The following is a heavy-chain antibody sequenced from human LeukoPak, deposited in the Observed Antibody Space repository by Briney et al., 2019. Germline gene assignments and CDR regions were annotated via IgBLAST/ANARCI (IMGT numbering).Heavy chain of an antibody. CDR1: GFTFSSYA. V-gene: IGHV3-23*01. D-gene: IGHD2-2*02. CDR2: ISGSGGST. CDR3: ANGVPAAIPMGLNWFDP. Sequence: GGSLRLSCAASGFTFSSYAMSWVRQAPGKGLEWVSAISGSGGSTYYADSVKGRFTISRDNSKNTLYLQMNSLRAEDTAVYYCANGVPAAIPMGLNWFDPWGQGTLATVSS. J-gene: IGHJ5*02.